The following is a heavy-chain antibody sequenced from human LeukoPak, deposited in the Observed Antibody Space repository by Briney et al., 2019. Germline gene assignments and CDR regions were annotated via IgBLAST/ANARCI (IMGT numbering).Heavy chain of an antibody. Sequence: GGSLRLSCTASGFTSGDYLMSWFRQAPGKGLEWIGFISGGTTEYAASVKGRFTISRDDSTSIAYLQMNSLTTEDTAVYYCSRGSGWLSVYWGQGTLVTVSS. CDR1: GFTSGDYL. J-gene: IGHJ4*02. D-gene: IGHD6-19*01. CDR3: SRGSGWLSVY. CDR2: ISGGTT. V-gene: IGHV3-49*03.